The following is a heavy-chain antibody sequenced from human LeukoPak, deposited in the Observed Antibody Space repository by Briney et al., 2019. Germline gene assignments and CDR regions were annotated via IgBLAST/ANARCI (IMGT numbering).Heavy chain of an antibody. V-gene: IGHV1-2*02. Sequence: ASAKVSCKTSGYSFTDYMHWVRQAPGQRLEWMGWINANSGGTSSAQKFQGRVTMTRDTSITTVYMEVSWLTSDDTAIYYCARADRLHGGPYLIGPWGQGTLVTVSS. J-gene: IGHJ5*02. CDR1: GYSFTDY. CDR3: ARADRLHGGPYLIGP. D-gene: IGHD2-21*01. CDR2: INANSGGT.